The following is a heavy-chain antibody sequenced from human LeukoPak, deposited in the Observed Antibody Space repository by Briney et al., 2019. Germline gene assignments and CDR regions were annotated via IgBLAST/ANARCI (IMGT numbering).Heavy chain of an antibody. J-gene: IGHJ3*02. CDR1: GCSISSHF. CDR3: ARQTRTTADAFDI. D-gene: IGHD4-17*01. CDR2: INYSGST. V-gene: IGHV4-59*08. Sequence: SETLSLTCTASGCSISSHFWSWIRQPPGKGLEWISYINYSGSTNYYAGTDYNPSPKSRVTISVDTSKKQFSPKVSSVTAGDAAVYYCARQTRTTADAFDIWGQGPMVTVSS.